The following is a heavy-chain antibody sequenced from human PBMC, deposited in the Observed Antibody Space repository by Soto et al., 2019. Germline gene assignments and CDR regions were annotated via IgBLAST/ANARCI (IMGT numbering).Heavy chain of an antibody. Sequence: GGSLRLSCAASGFTFSSYGMHWVRQAPGKGLEWVAVISYDGSNKYYADSVKGRFTISRDNSKNTLYLQMNSLRAEDTAVYYCAKDLRYCSSTSCWSPRYYYYSMDVWGQGTTVTVSS. CDR1: GFTFSSYG. CDR3: AKDLRYCSSTSCWSPRYYYYSMDV. V-gene: IGHV3-30*18. D-gene: IGHD2-2*01. J-gene: IGHJ6*02. CDR2: ISYDGSNK.